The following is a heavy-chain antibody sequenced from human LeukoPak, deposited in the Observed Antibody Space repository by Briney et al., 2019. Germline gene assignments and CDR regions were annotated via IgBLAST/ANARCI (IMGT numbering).Heavy chain of an antibody. CDR3: ASRPYYGPGSYPFKPFDY. J-gene: IGHJ4*02. D-gene: IGHD3-10*01. V-gene: IGHV4-34*01. Sequence: SGTLSLTCAVYGGSFSGYYWSWIRQPPGKGLECIGEINHSGSTNYNPSLKSRVTISVDTSKNQFSLKLSSVTAADTAVYYCASRPYYGPGSYPFKPFDYWGQGTLVTVSS. CDR2: INHSGST. CDR1: GGSFSGYY.